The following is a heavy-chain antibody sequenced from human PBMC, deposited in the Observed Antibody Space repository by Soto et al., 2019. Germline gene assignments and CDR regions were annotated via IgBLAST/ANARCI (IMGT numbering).Heavy chain of an antibody. CDR1: GGSVSDYY. CDR2: IYYNGNN. D-gene: IGHD2-2*01. V-gene: IGHV4-59*02. Sequence: SETLSLTCTGSGGSVSDYYWGWIRQPPGRGLEWIGYIYYNGNNNYNPSLKSRVTLSVDTSKDQFSPKMRSVTAADTAIYYCAKVIVLVPAASYGMDVWGLGTTVTVSS. CDR3: AKVIVLVPAASYGMDV. J-gene: IGHJ6*02.